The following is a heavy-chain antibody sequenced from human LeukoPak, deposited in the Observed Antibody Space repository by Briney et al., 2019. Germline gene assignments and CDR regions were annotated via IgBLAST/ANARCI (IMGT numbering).Heavy chain of an antibody. CDR2: ISPNCGTA. CDR1: GGTFSSYA. J-gene: IGHJ4*02. D-gene: IGHD3-22*01. Sequence: ASVKVCCKASGGTFSSYAISWVRQAPGQGLECMGGISPNCGTANDAQKFQGRVTITTDESTSTAYMELSSLRSEDTAVYYCASSRNLNYDSSGYYYGDFDYWGQGTLVTVSS. V-gene: IGHV1-69*05. CDR3: ASSRNLNYDSSGYYYGDFDY.